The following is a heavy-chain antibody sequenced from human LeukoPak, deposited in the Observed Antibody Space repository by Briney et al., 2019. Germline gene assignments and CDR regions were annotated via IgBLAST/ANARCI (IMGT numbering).Heavy chain of an antibody. J-gene: IGHJ4*02. CDR2: ISGDSTYI. CDR3: ARDKIVGATKFDY. V-gene: IGHV3-21*01. D-gene: IGHD1-26*01. CDR1: GFTFSSYS. Sequence: GGSLRLSCAASGFTFSSYSMNWVRQAPGKGLEWVSAISGDSTYIYYADSLKGRFTISTDNAKNSLYLQMTSLRAEDTAVYYCARDKIVGATKFDYWGQGTLVTISS.